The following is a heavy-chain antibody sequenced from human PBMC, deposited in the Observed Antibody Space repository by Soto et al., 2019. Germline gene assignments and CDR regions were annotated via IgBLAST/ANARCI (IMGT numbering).Heavy chain of an antibody. V-gene: IGHV4-31*03. CDR3: ARGRHLSSSWPLLGDFDT. CDR1: GGSIISGGDY. Sequence: SETLSLTGTVSGGSIISGGDYWSWIRQHPGKGLEWIGYIYYSGSTYYNPSLKSRVTISVDTSKNQFSLKLSSVTAADTAVYYCARGRHLSSSWPLLGDFDTRGKGTMVTLSS. CDR2: IYYSGST. D-gene: IGHD6-13*01. J-gene: IGHJ3*02.